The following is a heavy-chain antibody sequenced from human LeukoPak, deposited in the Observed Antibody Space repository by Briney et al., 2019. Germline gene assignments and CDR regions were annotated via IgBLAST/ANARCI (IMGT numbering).Heavy chain of an antibody. CDR3: ARRITGILAPFDS. V-gene: IGHV4-4*02. CDR1: GASISGDFW. CDR2: AYHSGTT. J-gene: IGHJ4*02. Sequence: SETLSLTCAVSGASISGDFWWSWVRQPPGKGLEWIGEAYHSGTTTYNPSVKSRVTVSADKSENQFSLKVTSVTAADTAIYYCARRITGILAPFDSWGQGTLVTVSS. D-gene: IGHD1-20*01.